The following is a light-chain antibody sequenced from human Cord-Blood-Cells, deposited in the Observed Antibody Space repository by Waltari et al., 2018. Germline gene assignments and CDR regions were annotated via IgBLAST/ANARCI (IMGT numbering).Light chain of an antibody. CDR3: QQYNSYSPWT. CDR2: DAS. V-gene: IGKV1-5*01. Sequence: DIQMTLSTSTLSASVGHRVPITCRASQSISSWLAWYQQKPGKAPKLLIYDASSLESGVPSRFSGSGSGTEFTLTISSLQPDDFATYYCQQYNSYSPWTFGQGTKVEIK. CDR1: QSISSW. J-gene: IGKJ1*01.